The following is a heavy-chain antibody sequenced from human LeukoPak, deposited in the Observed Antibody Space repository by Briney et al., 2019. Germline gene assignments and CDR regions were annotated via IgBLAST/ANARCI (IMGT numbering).Heavy chain of an antibody. J-gene: IGHJ5*02. Sequence: GGSLRLSCAASGFTFRNYAMTWVRQAPGKGLEWVSTVRGSGDSTFYADSVKGRFIISRDNSKNTLYLQMSSLRAEDTAVYYCARGGFFSSFDPWGQGTLVTVSS. V-gene: IGHV3-23*01. D-gene: IGHD3-16*01. CDR3: ARGGFFSSFDP. CDR1: GFTFRNYA. CDR2: VRGSGDST.